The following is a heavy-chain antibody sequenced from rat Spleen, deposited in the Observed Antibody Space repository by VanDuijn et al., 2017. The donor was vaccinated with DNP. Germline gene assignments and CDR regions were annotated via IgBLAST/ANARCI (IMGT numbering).Heavy chain of an antibody. V-gene: IGHV2-15*01. J-gene: IGHJ3*01. CDR1: GFSLTTYS. CDR3: ASGNNFGIAY. CDR2: VWSGGST. Sequence: QVQLKESGPGLVQPSETLSLTCTVSGFSLTTYSVSWVRQPPRKGLEWIGAVWSGGSTDSTPVLRSRLTITRDTSKSQVLLKMSSLQTEDTGMYFCASGNNFGIAYWGQGTLVTVSS. D-gene: IGHD1-11*01.